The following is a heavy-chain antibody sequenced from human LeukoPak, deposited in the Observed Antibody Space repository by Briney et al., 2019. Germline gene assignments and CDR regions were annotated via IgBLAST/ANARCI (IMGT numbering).Heavy chain of an antibody. CDR1: GFTFSSYT. J-gene: IGHJ4*02. V-gene: IGHV3-48*02. Sequence: PGGSLRLSCAASGFTFSSYTMNWVRQAPGKGLEWVSSISSTSNTISYADSVEGRLTISRDNAKNSLYLHMNSLRDEDTAVYFCIRSRLVDYWGQGTLVTVSS. CDR3: IRSRLVDY. CDR2: ISSTSNTI.